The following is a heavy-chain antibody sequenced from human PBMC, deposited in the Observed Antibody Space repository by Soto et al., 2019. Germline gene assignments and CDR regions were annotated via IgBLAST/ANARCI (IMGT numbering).Heavy chain of an antibody. J-gene: IGHJ4*02. D-gene: IGHD5-18*01. Sequence: ASVKVSCKASRYTFTSYGISWVRQAHGQGLEWMGWISAYNGNTNYAQKLQGRVTMTTDTSTSTAYMELRSLRSDDTAVYYCARVDTAIVGFDYLGQVAVFPVSS. V-gene: IGHV1-18*01. CDR1: RYTFTSYG. CDR3: ARVDTAIVGFDY. CDR2: ISAYNGNT.